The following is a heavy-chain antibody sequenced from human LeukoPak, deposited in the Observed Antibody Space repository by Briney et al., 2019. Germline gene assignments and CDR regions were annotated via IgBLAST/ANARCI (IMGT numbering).Heavy chain of an antibody. J-gene: IGHJ5*02. D-gene: IGHD3-3*01. V-gene: IGHV1-18*01. CDR3: ARDLISGVVWANWFDP. Sequence: GASVKVSCKASGYTFTSYGISWVRQAPGQGLEWMGWISAYNGNTNYAQKLQGRVTMTTDTSTSTAYMELRSLRSDDTAVYYCARDLISGVVWANWFDPWGQGTLVTVSS. CDR2: ISAYNGNT. CDR1: GYTFTSYG.